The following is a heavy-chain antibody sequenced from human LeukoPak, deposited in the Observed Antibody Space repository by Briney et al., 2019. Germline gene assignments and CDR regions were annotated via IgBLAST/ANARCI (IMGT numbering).Heavy chain of an antibody. Sequence: GGSLRLSCAASGFTFSNYAMSWVRQAPGKGLEWVSAISGSGDNTYYADSVKGRFTISRDNSKSTLYLQMNNLRAEDTAVYYCATSPTFDPWGQGTLVTVSS. CDR2: ISGSGDNT. CDR1: GFTFSNYA. V-gene: IGHV3-23*01. J-gene: IGHJ5*02. CDR3: ATSPTFDP.